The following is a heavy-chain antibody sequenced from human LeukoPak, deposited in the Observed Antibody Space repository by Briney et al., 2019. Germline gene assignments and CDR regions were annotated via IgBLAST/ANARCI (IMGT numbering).Heavy chain of an antibody. J-gene: IGHJ4*02. V-gene: IGHV4-59*01. Sequence: SETLSLTCTVSGGSISNYYWSWIRQPPGKGLEWIGYIYYSGSTNYNPSLKSRVTISVDTSKNQFSLKLSSVTAADTAVYYCATDMAASSGYWGQGTLVTVSS. D-gene: IGHD6-19*01. CDR3: ATDMAASSGY. CDR2: IYYSGST. CDR1: GGSISNYY.